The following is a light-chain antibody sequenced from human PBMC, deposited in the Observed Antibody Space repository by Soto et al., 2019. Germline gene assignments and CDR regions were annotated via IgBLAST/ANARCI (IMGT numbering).Light chain of an antibody. V-gene: IGLV2-23*01. J-gene: IGLJ2*01. CDR3: CSYAGSSTS. CDR1: SSDVGSYNL. Sequence: QSVLTQPASVSGSPGQSITISCTGTSSDVGSYNLVSWYQQHPGKAPKLMIYEGSKRPSGVSNRFSGSKSGNTASLTISGLQAEDEVDYYCCSYAGSSTSFGGGTKLTVL. CDR2: EGS.